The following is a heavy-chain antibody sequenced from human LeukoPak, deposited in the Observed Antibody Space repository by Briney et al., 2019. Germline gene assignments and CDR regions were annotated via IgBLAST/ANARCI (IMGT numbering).Heavy chain of an antibody. Sequence: GGSLRLSCAASGFTFSSYAMHWVRQAPGKGLEWVAVISYDGSNKYYADSVKGRFTTSRDNSKNTLYLQMNSLRAEDTAVYYCARGKCKDYWGQGTLVTVSS. V-gene: IGHV3-30*04. D-gene: IGHD2/OR15-2a*01. CDR2: ISYDGSNK. J-gene: IGHJ4*02. CDR3: ARGKCKDY. CDR1: GFTFSSYA.